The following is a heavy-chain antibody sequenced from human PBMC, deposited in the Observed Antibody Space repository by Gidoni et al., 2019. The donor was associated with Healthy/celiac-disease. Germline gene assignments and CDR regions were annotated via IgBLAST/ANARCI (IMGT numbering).Heavy chain of an antibody. V-gene: IGHV4-39*02. J-gene: IGHJ4*02. CDR1: GGSISSISYY. Sequence: QLQLQESGPGLVKTSETLSLTCTVSGGSISSISYYWCWIRQPPGKVLELGGSIYYGWSTYYNPSLKRRVTISVDTSKNKFSLKLSSVTAADTAVYYCAREAVVPAAMIDYWGQGTLVTVSS. CDR3: AREAVVPAAMIDY. D-gene: IGHD2-2*01. CDR2: IYYGWST.